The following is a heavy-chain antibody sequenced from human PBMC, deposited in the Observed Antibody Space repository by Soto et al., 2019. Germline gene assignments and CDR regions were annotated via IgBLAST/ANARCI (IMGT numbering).Heavy chain of an antibody. CDR3: ARSMVYATYFDY. D-gene: IGHD2-8*01. Sequence: GGSLRLSCAASGFTFSSYAMHWVRQAPGKGLEWVAVISYDGSNKYYADPVKGRFTISRDNSKNTLYLQMNSLRAEDTAVYYCARSMVYATYFDYWGQGTLVTAPQ. CDR1: GFTFSSYA. J-gene: IGHJ4*02. V-gene: IGHV3-30-3*01. CDR2: ISYDGSNK.